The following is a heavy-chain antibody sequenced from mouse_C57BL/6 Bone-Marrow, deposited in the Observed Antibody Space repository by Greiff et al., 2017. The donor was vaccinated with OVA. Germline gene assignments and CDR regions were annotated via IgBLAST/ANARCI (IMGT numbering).Heavy chain of an antibody. J-gene: IGHJ3*01. CDR1: GYTFTSYW. CDR3: VSYYRTPPWFAY. CDR2: IYPGSGST. V-gene: IGHV1-55*01. Sequence: QVQLQQSGAELVKPGASVKMSCKASGYTFTSYWITWVKQRPGQGLEWIGDIYPGSGSTNYNEKFKSKATLTVDTSSSTAYMQLSSLTSEDSAVYYCVSYYRTPPWFAYWGQGTLVTVSA. D-gene: IGHD1-1*01.